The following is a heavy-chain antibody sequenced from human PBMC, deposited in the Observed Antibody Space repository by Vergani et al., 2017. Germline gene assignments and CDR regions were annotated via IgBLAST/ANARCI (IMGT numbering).Heavy chain of an antibody. J-gene: IGHJ4*02. CDR3: ARQYVWGSYRYFDY. Sequence: QVQLQESGPGLVKPSETLSLTCAVSGYSISSGYYWGWIRQPPGKGLEWIGSIYHSGSTYYNPSLKSRVTISVDTSKNQFSLKLSSVTAAYTAVYYCARQYVWGSYRYFDYWGQGTLVTVSS. CDR1: GYSISSGYY. V-gene: IGHV4-38-2*01. CDR2: IYHSGST. D-gene: IGHD3-16*02.